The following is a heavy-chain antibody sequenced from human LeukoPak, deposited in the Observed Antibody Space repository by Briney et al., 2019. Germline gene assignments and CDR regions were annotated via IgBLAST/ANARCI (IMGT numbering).Heavy chain of an antibody. J-gene: IGHJ4*02. CDR3: AISPSVAPLAFDY. CDR1: GITVSRDY. V-gene: IGHV3-66*01. Sequence: GGSLRLSCAVSGITVSRDYMSWVRQAPGKGLEWVSLIYSGGSAYYADSVKGRFTISRDNSKNTLDLQMNSLRAEDTAVYCCAISPSVAPLAFDYWGQGTVVTVSS. D-gene: IGHD5-12*01. CDR2: IYSGGSA.